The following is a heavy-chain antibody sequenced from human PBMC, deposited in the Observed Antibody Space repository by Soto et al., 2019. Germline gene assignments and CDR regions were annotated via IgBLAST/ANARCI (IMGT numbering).Heavy chain of an antibody. Sequence: QVQLQESGPGLLKPSGTLSLTCTVSGDSMSSSNWWNWVRQPPGKGLEWIGEAHHSGRTNYNPSLKRRVTISVDRAQSRFSLKLSSVTAADTAVYYCARSEATALDYWGQGTLVTVSS. J-gene: IGHJ4*02. CDR3: ARSEATALDY. CDR2: AHHSGRT. CDR1: GDSMSSSNW. V-gene: IGHV4-4*02.